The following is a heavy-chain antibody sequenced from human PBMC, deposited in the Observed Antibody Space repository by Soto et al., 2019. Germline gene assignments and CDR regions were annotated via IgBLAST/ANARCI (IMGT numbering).Heavy chain of an antibody. CDR2: IYYSGST. J-gene: IGHJ1*01. CDR1: GGSISSYY. V-gene: IGHV4-59*01. Sequence: SETLSLTCTVSGGSISSYYWSWIRQPPGKGLEWIGYIYYSGSTNYNPSLKSRVTISVDTSKNQFSLKLSSVTAADTAVYYCARGAQDRYYYDSSGYSVYFQHWGQGTLVTVSS. CDR3: ARGAQDRYYYDSSGYSVYFQH. D-gene: IGHD3-22*01.